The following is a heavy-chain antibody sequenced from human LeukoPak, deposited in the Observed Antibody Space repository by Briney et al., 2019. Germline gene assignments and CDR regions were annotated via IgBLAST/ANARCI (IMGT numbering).Heavy chain of an antibody. V-gene: IGHV3-53*01. J-gene: IGHJ4*02. D-gene: IGHD3-22*01. CDR3: ARVAVWDSSGYLFDY. CDR1: GFTVSSNY. Sequence: GGSLRLSCAASGFTVSSNYMSWVRQAPGKGLEWVSVIYSGGSTYYADSVKGRFTISRDNSKNTLYLQMNSLRAEDTAVYYCARVAVWDSSGYLFDYWGQGTLVTVSS. CDR2: IYSGGST.